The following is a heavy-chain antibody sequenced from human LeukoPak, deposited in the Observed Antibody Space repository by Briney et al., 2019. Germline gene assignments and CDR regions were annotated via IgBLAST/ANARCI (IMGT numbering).Heavy chain of an antibody. CDR2: INAGNGNT. J-gene: IGHJ4*02. CDR1: GYTFTSYA. Sequence: ASVKVSCEASGYTFTSYAMHWVRQAPGQRLEWMGWINAGNGNTKYSQKFQGRVTITRDTSASTAYMELSSLRSEDTAVYYCARVQSAYCSSTSCYGGYFDYWGQGTLVTVSS. CDR3: ARVQSAYCSSTSCYGGYFDY. V-gene: IGHV1-3*01. D-gene: IGHD2-2*01.